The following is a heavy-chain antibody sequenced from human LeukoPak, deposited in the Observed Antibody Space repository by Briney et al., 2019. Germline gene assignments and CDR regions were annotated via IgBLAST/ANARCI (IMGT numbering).Heavy chain of an antibody. CDR2: IYYSGST. V-gene: IGHV4-59*01. CDR3: AREPTIAAAGIDY. D-gene: IGHD6-13*01. Sequence: PSETLSLTCTVSGGSLSSYYWSWIRQPPGKGLEWIGYIYYSGSTNYNPSLKSRVTISVDTSKNQFSLKLSSVTAADTAVYYCAREPTIAAAGIDYWGQGTLVTVSS. J-gene: IGHJ4*02. CDR1: GGSLSSYY.